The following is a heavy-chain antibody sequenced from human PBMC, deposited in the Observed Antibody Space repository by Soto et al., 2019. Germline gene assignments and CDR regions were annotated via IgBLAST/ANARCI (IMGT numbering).Heavy chain of an antibody. D-gene: IGHD4-17*01. J-gene: IGHJ4*02. CDR3: AREDDYGGNLYYFDY. CDR2: ISSSGSTI. CDR1: GFTFSSYE. V-gene: IGHV3-48*03. Sequence: GGSLRLSCAASGFTFSSYEMNWVRQAPGKGLEWVSYISSSGSTIYYADSVKGRFTISRDNAKNSLYLQMNSLRAEDTAVYYCAREDDYGGNLYYFDYWGQGTLVTVSS.